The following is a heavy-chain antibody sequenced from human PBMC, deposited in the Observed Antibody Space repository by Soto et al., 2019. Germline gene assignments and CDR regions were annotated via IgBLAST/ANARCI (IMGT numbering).Heavy chain of an antibody. CDR1: GYTFTSYY. J-gene: IGHJ5*02. CDR2: INPSGGST. V-gene: IGHV1-46*01. Sequence: ASVKVSCKASGYTFTSYYMHWVRQAPGQGLEWMGIINPSGGSTSYAQKFQGRVTMTRDTTTSTVYMELSSLRSEDKAVYYCARDLCTSCYVFDPWGQGTLVTVSS. CDR3: ARDLCTSCYVFDP. D-gene: IGHD2-2*01.